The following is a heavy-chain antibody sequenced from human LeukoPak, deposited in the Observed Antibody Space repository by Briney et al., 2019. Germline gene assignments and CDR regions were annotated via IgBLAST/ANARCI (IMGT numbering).Heavy chain of an antibody. J-gene: IGHJ4*02. D-gene: IGHD2-21*01. CDR1: GFTISNYE. Sequence: PGGSLRLSCAASGFTISNYEMNWVRQAPGKGLEWVPYITGSVSLIYYADSVKGRFTISRNTAKKSLFLQMNSLRAEDTAVYYCASRPYSSAEFDYWGKGTLVTVSS. CDR2: ITGSVSLI. V-gene: IGHV3-48*03. CDR3: ASRPYSSAEFDY.